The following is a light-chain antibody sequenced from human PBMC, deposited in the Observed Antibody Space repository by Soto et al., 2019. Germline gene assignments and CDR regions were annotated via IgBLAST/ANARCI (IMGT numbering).Light chain of an antibody. Sequence: QSVLTQPPSASGTPGQRVTISCSGSRSSIGSNTVTWYQHLPGAAPKVLIYNNNQRPSGVPDRFSGSKSDTSASLAISGLQSEDEADYYCAAWDDSLNGWVFGGGTKLTVL. CDR1: RSSIGSNT. J-gene: IGLJ3*02. CDR2: NNN. CDR3: AAWDDSLNGWV. V-gene: IGLV1-44*01.